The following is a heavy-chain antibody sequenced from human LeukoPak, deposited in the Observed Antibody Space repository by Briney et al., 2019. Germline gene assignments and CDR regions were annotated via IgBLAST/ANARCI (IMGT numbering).Heavy chain of an antibody. CDR1: GGSITPYY. V-gene: IGHV4-59*08. CDR2: ISYSGSI. D-gene: IGHD5-12*01. CDR3: ARNRAITSGYDY. Sequence: SETLSLTCTVSGGSITPYYWIWIRQPPGKGLEWIGSISYSGSINYNPSLKSRLAISVDTPKNQLSLKLTSVTAADTAVYYCARNRAITSGYDYWGRGTLVTVSS. J-gene: IGHJ4*02.